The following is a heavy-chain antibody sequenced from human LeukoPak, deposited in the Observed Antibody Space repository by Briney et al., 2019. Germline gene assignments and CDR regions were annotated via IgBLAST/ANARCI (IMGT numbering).Heavy chain of an antibody. CDR3: ARRWRGSSGSYHDAFDI. CDR1: GGSISSSSYY. CDR2: IYYSGST. J-gene: IGHJ3*02. V-gene: IGHV4-39*01. Sequence: SETLSLTCTVSGGSISSSSYYWGWIRQPPGKGLEWIGSIYYSGSTYYNPSLKSRVTISVDTSKNQFSLKLSSVTAADTAVYYCARRWRGSSGSYHDAFDIWGQGTMVTVSS. D-gene: IGHD1-26*01.